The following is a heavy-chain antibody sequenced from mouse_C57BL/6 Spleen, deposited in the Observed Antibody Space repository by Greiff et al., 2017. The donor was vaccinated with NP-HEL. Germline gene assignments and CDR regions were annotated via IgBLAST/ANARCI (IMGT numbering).Heavy chain of an antibody. J-gene: IGHJ4*01. CDR1: GFSLTSYA. D-gene: IGHD2-4*01. Sequence: QVQLQQSGPGLVAPSQSLSITCTVSGFSLTSYAISWVRQPPGKGLEWLGVIWTGGGTNYNSALKSRLSISKDNSKSQVFLKMNSLQTDDTARYYCARNRGYYDYDEKYYYAMDYWGQGTSVTVSS. V-gene: IGHV2-9-1*01. CDR2: IWTGGGT. CDR3: ARNRGYYDYDEKYYYAMDY.